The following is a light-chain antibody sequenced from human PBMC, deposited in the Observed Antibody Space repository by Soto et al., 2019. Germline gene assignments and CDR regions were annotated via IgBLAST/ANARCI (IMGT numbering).Light chain of an antibody. Sequence: EIVLTQSPGTLSLSPGERATLSCRASQSVSSTYLAWYQHKPGQAPRLLIYGAFSRATGIPARFSGSGSGTDFTLTISSLEPEDFAVYYCQQRSNWPAFGQGTKVDIK. CDR3: QQRSNWPA. CDR2: GAF. V-gene: IGKV3D-20*02. CDR1: QSVSSTY. J-gene: IGKJ1*01.